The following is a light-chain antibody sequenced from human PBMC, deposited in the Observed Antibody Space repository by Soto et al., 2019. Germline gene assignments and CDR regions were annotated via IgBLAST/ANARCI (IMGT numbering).Light chain of an antibody. J-gene: IGKJ4*01. CDR2: DES. V-gene: IGKV1-33*01. CDR3: QQYDNLPLT. CDR1: LDISNY. Sequence: DIQMTQSPSSLSASVGDRVTITCQARLDISNYLNWYQQKPGKAPKLLIYDESNLETGVPSRFSGSGSGTDFTFTISSLQPEDIATYYCQQYDNLPLTFGGGTKVDIK.